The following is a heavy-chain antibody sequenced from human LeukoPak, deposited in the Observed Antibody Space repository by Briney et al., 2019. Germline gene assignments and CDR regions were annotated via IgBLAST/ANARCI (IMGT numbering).Heavy chain of an antibody. V-gene: IGHV4-34*01. CDR2: INHSGST. J-gene: IGHJ3*02. D-gene: IGHD3-22*01. CDR3: ARGGRYPDSSGYHLHAFDI. Sequence: PSETLSLTCAVYGGSFSGYYWSWIRQPPGKGLEWIGEINHSGSTNYNPSLKSRVTISVDTSKNQFSLKLSSVTAADTAVYYCARGGRYPDSSGYHLHAFDIWGQGTMVTVSS. CDR1: GGSFSGYY.